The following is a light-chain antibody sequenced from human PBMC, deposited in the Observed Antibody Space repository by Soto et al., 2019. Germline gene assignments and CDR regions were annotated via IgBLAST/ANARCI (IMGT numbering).Light chain of an antibody. CDR1: QKIRNY. CDR2: DVS. J-gene: IGKJ1*01. Sequence: IVLTRAPATLSLSPGKRASSPCRGSQKIRNYLIWYQQKPGQAPRLLIYDVSNRATGIPARFSGSGSGTDFTLTISSLEPEDFAVYSCQQRSNWPRTFGQGTKVDIK. V-gene: IGKV3-11*01. CDR3: QQRSNWPRT.